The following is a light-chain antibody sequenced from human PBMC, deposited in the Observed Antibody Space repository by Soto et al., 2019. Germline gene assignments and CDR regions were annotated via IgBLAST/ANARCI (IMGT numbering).Light chain of an antibody. CDR2: AAS. CDR3: QQSYSTPYT. CDR1: QNISIY. J-gene: IGKJ5*01. V-gene: IGKV1-39*01. Sequence: DIQMTQSPSSLSASVGDRFTITCRASQNISIYLNWYQQNPGTAPKLLIHAASSLQSGVSSRFSGSGSETDFTLTISSLQPEDIASYYCQQSYSTPYTFGQGTRLEIK.